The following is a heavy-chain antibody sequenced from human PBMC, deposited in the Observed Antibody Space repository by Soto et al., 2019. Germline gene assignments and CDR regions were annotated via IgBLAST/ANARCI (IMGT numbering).Heavy chain of an antibody. CDR3: ARASVTMVRGVAYYYYGMDV. J-gene: IGHJ6*02. CDR2: IYYSGVT. D-gene: IGHD3-10*01. Sequence: ALTCAVACSSISSCGYYLRWVRQHPGEGLEWIGYIYYSGVTYYNPSLKSRVTISVDASKNQFSLKLSSVTAADTAVYYCARASVTMVRGVAYYYYGMDVWGQGTTVTVPS. V-gene: IGHV4-31*11. CDR1: CSSISSCGYY.